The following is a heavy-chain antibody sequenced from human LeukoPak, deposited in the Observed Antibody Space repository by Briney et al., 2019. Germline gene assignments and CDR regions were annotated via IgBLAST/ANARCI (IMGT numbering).Heavy chain of an antibody. V-gene: IGHV3-11*06. CDR1: GGSVSSGSYY. CDR2: ISSSSSYT. CDR3: ARVVAVTSYYFDY. D-gene: IGHD2-21*02. Sequence: LSLTCTVSGGSVSSGSYYWGWIRQAPGKGLEWISYISSSSSYTNYADSVKGRFTISRDNAKSSLYLQMNSLRAEDTAVYYCARVVAVTSYYFDYWGQGTLVTVSS. J-gene: IGHJ4*02.